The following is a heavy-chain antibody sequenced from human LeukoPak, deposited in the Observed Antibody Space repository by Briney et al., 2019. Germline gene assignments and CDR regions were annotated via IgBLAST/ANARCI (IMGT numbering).Heavy chain of an antibody. CDR1: GFTFSSYW. CDR3: ARDEISGSELRFLEWLSNYYYYVDV. Sequence: GGSLRLSCAASGFTFSSYWMSWVRQAPGKGLEWVANIKQDGSEKYYVDSVKGRFTISRDNAKNSLYLQMNSLRAEDTAVYYCARDEISGSELRFLEWLSNYYYYVDVWGKGTTVTVSS. J-gene: IGHJ6*03. V-gene: IGHV3-7*01. D-gene: IGHD3-3*01. CDR2: IKQDGSEK.